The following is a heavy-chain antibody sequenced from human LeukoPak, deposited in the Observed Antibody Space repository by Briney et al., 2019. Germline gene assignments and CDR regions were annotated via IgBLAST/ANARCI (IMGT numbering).Heavy chain of an antibody. J-gene: IGHJ4*02. Sequence: SETLSLTCTVSGGSISSGGYYWSWIRQHPGKGLEWIGYIYYGGSTYYNPSLKSRVTISVDTSKNQFSLKLSSVTAADTAVYYCAQSYNWNYYYWGQGTLVTVSS. CDR2: IYYGGST. CDR3: AQSYNWNYYY. D-gene: IGHD1-1*01. CDR1: GGSISSGGYY. V-gene: IGHV4-31*03.